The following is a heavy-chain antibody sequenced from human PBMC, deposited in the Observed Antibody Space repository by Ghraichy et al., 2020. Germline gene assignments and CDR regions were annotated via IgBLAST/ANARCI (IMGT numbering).Heavy chain of an antibody. J-gene: IGHJ4*02. CDR3: ACRDGYNFYFDY. CDR1: GFTFSTYA. Sequence: GGSLRLSCAASGFTFSTYAMSWVRQAPGKGLEWVSGISGGGGSTYYADSVKGRFTISRDNSKNTLYLQMNSLRAEDTAVYYCACRDGYNFYFDYWGQGTLVTVSS. CDR2: ISGGGGST. V-gene: IGHV3-23*01. D-gene: IGHD5-24*01.